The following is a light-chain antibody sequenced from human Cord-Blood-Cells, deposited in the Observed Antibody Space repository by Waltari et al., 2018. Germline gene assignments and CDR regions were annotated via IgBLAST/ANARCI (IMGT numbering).Light chain of an antibody. CDR2: EGS. CDR3: CSYAGSSTFAV. Sequence: QSALTQPASVSGSPGQSITISCTGTSSDVGSYNLVSWYQQHPGKAPKLMIYEGSKRPSVFSNRFSGSKSGNTASLTISGLQAEDEADYYCCSYAGSSTFAVFGGGTKLTVL. V-gene: IGLV2-23*03. J-gene: IGLJ3*02. CDR1: SSDVGSYNL.